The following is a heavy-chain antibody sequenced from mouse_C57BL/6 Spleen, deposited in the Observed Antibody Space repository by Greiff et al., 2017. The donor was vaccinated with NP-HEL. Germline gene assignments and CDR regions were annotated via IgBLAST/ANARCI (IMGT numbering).Heavy chain of an antibody. CDR3: ARGPTARSGWYYFDY. CDR2: INYDGSST. J-gene: IGHJ2*01. CDR1: GFTFSDYY. D-gene: IGHD3-2*02. Sequence: EVKLMESEGGLVQPGSSMKLSCTASGFTFSDYYMAWVRQVPEKGLEWVANINYDGSSTYYLDSLKSRFIISRDNAKNIQYLQMSSLKSEDTATYYCARGPTARSGWYYFDYWGQGTTLTVSS. V-gene: IGHV5-16*01.